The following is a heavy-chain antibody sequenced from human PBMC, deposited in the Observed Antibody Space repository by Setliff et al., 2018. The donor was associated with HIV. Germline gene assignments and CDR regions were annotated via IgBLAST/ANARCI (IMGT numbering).Heavy chain of an antibody. J-gene: IGHJ4*02. CDR2: IIHSGGT. CDR1: GGSFSGYY. V-gene: IGHV4-34*01. D-gene: IGHD2-15*01. CDR3: ARGGLGVVGAIDN. Sequence: SETLSLTCAVYGGSFSGYYWTWIRQPPGRGLEWIGEIIHSGGTNYNRSLKSRVTISVDTSKNQFSLNLSSVTAADTAVYYCARGGLGVVGAIDNWSQGTLVTVPQ.